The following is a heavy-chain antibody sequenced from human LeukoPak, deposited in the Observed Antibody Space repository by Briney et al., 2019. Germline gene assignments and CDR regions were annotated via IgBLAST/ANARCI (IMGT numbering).Heavy chain of an antibody. Sequence: SETLSLTCTVSGGSISSYYWSWIRQPPGKGLEWIGYIYYSGSTNYNPSLKSRVTVSVDTSKNQFSLKLSSVTAADTAVYYCARVGYDFWSGSHYYYYYMDVWGKGTTVTVSS. CDR1: GGSISSYY. J-gene: IGHJ6*03. V-gene: IGHV4-59*01. D-gene: IGHD3-3*01. CDR3: ARVGYDFWSGSHYYYYYMDV. CDR2: IYYSGST.